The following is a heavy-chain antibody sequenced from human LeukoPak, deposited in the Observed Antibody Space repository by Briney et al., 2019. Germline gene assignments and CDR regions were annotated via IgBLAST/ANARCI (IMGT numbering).Heavy chain of an antibody. V-gene: IGHV3-53*01. CDR2: IYNDGTT. Sequence: GGSLRLSCAASGFTVITSFMSWVRQAPGKGLEWISVIYNDGTTYYADSVKGRFTISRDNPKNTLYLQMNTLRAEDTAVYYCTKTGGPWDWGQGTLVTVSS. J-gene: IGHJ4*02. D-gene: IGHD7-27*01. CDR3: TKTGGPWD. CDR1: GFTVITSF.